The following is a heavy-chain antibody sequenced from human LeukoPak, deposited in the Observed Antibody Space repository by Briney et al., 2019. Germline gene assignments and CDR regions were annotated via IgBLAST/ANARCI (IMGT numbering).Heavy chain of an antibody. J-gene: IGHJ5*02. CDR2: NSGYNGYT. Sequence: ASVTVSCKAFGYTFISYGVTWVRQAPGQGLEWMGWNSGYNGYTNYAQNFQDRVAMNTDTSTNTAYMELSRLRSDDTAVYYSARTANYGDYTDNWFDHWGQGTLVTVSS. D-gene: IGHD4-17*01. V-gene: IGHV1-18*01. CDR1: GYTFISYG. CDR3: ARTANYGDYTDNWFDH.